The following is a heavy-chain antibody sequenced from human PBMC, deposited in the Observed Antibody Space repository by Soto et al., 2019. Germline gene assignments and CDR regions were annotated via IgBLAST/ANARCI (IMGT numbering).Heavy chain of an antibody. CDR3: AKAHSDSWSGYYWSYYYYGMDV. CDR2: ISGSGGST. CDR1: GFTFSSYA. D-gene: IGHD3-3*01. J-gene: IGHJ6*02. Sequence: PGGSLRLSCAASGFTFSSYAMSWVRQAPGKGLEWVSAISGSGGSTYYADSVKGRFTISRDNSKNTLYLQMNSLRAEDTAVYYCAKAHSDSWSGYYWSYYYYGMDVWGQGTTVTVSS. V-gene: IGHV3-23*01.